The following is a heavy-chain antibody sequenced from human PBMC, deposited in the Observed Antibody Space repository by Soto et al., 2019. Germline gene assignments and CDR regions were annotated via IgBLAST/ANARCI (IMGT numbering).Heavy chain of an antibody. Sequence: EVQLVESGGGLVQPGGSLRLSCVASGFIFNSYSMNWVRQAPGKGLEWISYINSGSTAVFYADSVKGRFTISRDNAKNSPYLQINSLSAEDTAAYYCASSASPDAYWGQGTLVTVAS. CDR1: GFIFNSYS. CDR2: INSGSTAV. CDR3: ASSASPDAY. V-gene: IGHV3-48*01. J-gene: IGHJ4*02. D-gene: IGHD1-26*01.